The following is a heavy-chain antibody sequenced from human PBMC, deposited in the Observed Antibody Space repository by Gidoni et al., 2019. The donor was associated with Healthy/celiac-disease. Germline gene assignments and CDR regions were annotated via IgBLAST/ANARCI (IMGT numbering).Heavy chain of an antibody. V-gene: IGHV3-66*01. CDR1: GSTVRRNY. D-gene: IGHD3-9*01. CDR3: ASVFPLTGYRLKGDAFDI. J-gene: IGHJ3*02. CDR2: IYSCGST. Sequence: EVQLVESGGGLVQPGGSLRLSCAASGSTVRRNYMSWVRHAPGKALEWVSVIYSCGSTYYADSVKGRFTISRDNSKNTLYLQMNSLRAEDTAVYYCASVFPLTGYRLKGDAFDIWGQGTMVTVSS.